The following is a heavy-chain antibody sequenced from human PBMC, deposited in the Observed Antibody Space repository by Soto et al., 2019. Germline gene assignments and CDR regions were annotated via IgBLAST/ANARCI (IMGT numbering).Heavy chain of an antibody. V-gene: IGHV4-34*01. CDR2: INHSGST. D-gene: IGHD1-26*01. Sequence: LETLSLTCAVYGGSFSGFYRSWVRPPPGKGLEWIGGINHSGSTNYNPSLKSRVTISVDTSKNQFSLKLSSVTAADTAVYYCVRVYSIVGATRGWFDPWGQGTLVTVAS. CDR1: GGSFSGFY. J-gene: IGHJ5*02. CDR3: VRVYSIVGATRGWFDP.